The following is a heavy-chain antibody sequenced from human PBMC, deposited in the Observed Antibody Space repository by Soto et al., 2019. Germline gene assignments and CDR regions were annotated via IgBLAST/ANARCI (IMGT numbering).Heavy chain of an antibody. J-gene: IGHJ4*02. Sequence: PSETLSLTCTVSGGFISSYYWSWIRQPPGKGLEWIGYIYYSGSTNYNPSLKSRVTISVDTSKNQFSLKLSSVTAADTAVYYCARALPNCGGDCMGFDYWGQGTLVTVSS. V-gene: IGHV4-59*01. CDR1: GGFISSYY. CDR2: IYYSGST. D-gene: IGHD2-21*02. CDR3: ARALPNCGGDCMGFDY.